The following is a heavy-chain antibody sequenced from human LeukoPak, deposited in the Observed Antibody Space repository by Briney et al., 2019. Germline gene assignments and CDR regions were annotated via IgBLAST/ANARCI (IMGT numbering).Heavy chain of an antibody. Sequence: GASVKVSCKASGYTFTSYGISWVRQAPGQGLEWMGWISAYNGNTNYAQKLQGRVTMTTDASTSTAYMELRSLRSDDTAVYYCATAAGAAAGTGIDYWGQGTLVTVSS. CDR2: ISAYNGNT. CDR1: GYTFTSYG. J-gene: IGHJ4*02. D-gene: IGHD6-13*01. CDR3: ATAAGAAAGTGIDY. V-gene: IGHV1-18*01.